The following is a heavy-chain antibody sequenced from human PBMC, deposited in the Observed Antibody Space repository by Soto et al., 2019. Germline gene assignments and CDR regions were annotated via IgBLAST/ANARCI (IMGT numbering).Heavy chain of an antibody. V-gene: IGHV1-69*01. J-gene: IGHJ4*02. Sequence: QVQLVQSGAEVKKPGSSVKVSCKASGGTFSSYAISWVRQAPGQGLEWMGGIIPIFGTANYAQKFQGRVTITADESTSTAYMELSSLRSEDTAVYYCARAGVSEIWELQIPYFDYWGQGTLVTVSS. CDR3: ARAGVSEIWELQIPYFDY. D-gene: IGHD1-26*01. CDR1: GGTFSSYA. CDR2: IIPIFGTA.